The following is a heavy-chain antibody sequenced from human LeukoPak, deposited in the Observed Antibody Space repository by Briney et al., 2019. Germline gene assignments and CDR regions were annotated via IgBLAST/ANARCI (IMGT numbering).Heavy chain of an antibody. Sequence: GGSLRLSPAASGFTSSSYGMHWVRQAPGKGLEWVAVISYDGSNKYYADSVKGRFTISRDNSKNTLYLKMNSLRAEDTAVYYCAKDQGGGLRYFDWFYFDYWGQGTLVTVSS. J-gene: IGHJ4*02. CDR3: AKDQGGGLRYFDWFYFDY. D-gene: IGHD3-9*01. V-gene: IGHV3-30*18. CDR2: ISYDGSNK. CDR1: GFTSSSYG.